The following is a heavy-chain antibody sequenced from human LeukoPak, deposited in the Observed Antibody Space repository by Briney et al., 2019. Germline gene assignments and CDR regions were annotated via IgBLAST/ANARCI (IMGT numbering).Heavy chain of an antibody. D-gene: IGHD7-27*01. Sequence: PGGSLRLSCEASGFTFSNYSMNWVRQAPGKGLEWVSYIRSSSSTIYYADSVKGRFTISRDNAKNTLYLQMNSLRAEDTAVYYCARAAGKPGAFDIWGQGTMVTVSS. V-gene: IGHV3-48*04. J-gene: IGHJ3*02. CDR1: GFTFSNYS. CDR3: ARAAGKPGAFDI. CDR2: IRSSSSTI.